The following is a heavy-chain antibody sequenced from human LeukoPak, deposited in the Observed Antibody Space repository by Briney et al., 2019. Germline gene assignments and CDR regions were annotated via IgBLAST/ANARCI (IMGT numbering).Heavy chain of an antibody. CDR1: GFTFSSYG. V-gene: IGHV3-30*02. CDR2: IRYDGSNK. Sequence: PGGSLRLSCAASGFTFSSYGMHWVRQAPGKGLEWVAFIRYDGSNKYYADSVKGRFTISRDNSKNTLYLQMNSLRAEDTAVYYCAKDWAPYCSSTSCAGVYWGQGTLVAVSS. D-gene: IGHD2-2*01. J-gene: IGHJ4*02. CDR3: AKDWAPYCSSTSCAGVY.